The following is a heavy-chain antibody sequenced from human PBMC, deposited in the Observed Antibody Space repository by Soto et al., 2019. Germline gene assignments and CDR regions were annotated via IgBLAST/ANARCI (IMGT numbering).Heavy chain of an antibody. Sequence: QVQLVQSGAEVKKPGSSVKVSCKASGGTFRSYAISWVRQAPGQGLEWMGGIIPIFGTANYAQKFQGRVTITADESTSTAYMELSSLRSEDTAVYYCARAPEFVSITMVRGPAQRGYYYYYGMDVWGQGTTVTVSS. CDR3: ARAPEFVSITMVRGPAQRGYYYYYGMDV. CDR1: GGTFRSYA. J-gene: IGHJ6*02. V-gene: IGHV1-69*12. D-gene: IGHD3-10*01. CDR2: IIPIFGTA.